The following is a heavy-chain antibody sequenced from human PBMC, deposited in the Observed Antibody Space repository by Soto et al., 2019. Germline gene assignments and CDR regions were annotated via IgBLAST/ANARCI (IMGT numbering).Heavy chain of an antibody. CDR2: INPNSGGT. D-gene: IGHD3-22*01. Sequence: GASVKVSCKASGYTFTGYYMHWVRQAPGQGLEWMGWINPNSGGTNYAQKFQGWVTMTRDTSISTAYMELSRLRSDDTAVYYCAREETVVVITTSAFDYWGQGTLVTVSS. CDR3: AREETVVVITTSAFDY. V-gene: IGHV1-2*04. J-gene: IGHJ4*02. CDR1: GYTFTGYY.